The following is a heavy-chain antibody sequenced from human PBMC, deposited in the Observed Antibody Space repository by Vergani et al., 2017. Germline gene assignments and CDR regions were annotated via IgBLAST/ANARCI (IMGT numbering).Heavy chain of an antibody. CDR1: GFTFSSYA. D-gene: IGHD2-15*01. Sequence: EVQLLESGGGLVQPGGSLRLSCAASGFTFSSYAMSWVRQAPGKGLEWVSVIYSGGSSTYYADSVKGRFTISRDNSKNTLYLQMNSLRAEDTAVYYCANVGGRGTFDYWGQGTLVTVSS. CDR2: IYSGGSST. V-gene: IGHV3-23*03. CDR3: ANVGGRGTFDY. J-gene: IGHJ4*02.